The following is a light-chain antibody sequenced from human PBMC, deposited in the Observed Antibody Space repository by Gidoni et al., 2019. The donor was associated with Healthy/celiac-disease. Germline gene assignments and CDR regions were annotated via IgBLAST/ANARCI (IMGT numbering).Light chain of an antibody. CDR1: QSVSSSY. J-gene: IGKJ1*01. Sequence: EIVLTQSPGTLSLSPGERATLSCRASQSVSSSYLAWYQQKPGQAPRLLIYGSSSRAAGIPDRFGGSGSRTDFTLTISILEPEDFAFYYCQQYSSSPGTFGQGTKVEIK. CDR2: GSS. CDR3: QQYSSSPGT. V-gene: IGKV3-20*01.